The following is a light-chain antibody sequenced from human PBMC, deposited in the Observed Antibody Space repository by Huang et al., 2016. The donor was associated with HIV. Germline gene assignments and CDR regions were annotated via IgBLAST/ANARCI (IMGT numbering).Light chain of an antibody. CDR1: QTITNW. CDR3: QQYSSWRT. CDR2: KAS. Sequence: DIQMTQSTSTLSASVGDRVTITCRASQTITNWLAWYQKKPGKAPKRLIYKASTLETGVPSRFSGSGSGTEFTLTINSMQPDDFATYYCQQYSSWRTFGQGTKVE. J-gene: IGKJ1*01. V-gene: IGKV1-5*03.